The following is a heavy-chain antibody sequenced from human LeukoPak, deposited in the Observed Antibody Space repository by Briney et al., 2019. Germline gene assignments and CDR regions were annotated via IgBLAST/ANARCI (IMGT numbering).Heavy chain of an antibody. J-gene: IGHJ5*02. CDR1: GGSFSGYY. V-gene: IGHV4-34*01. D-gene: IGHD1-7*01. CDR2: INHSGST. Sequence: PSETLSLTCAVYGGSFSGYYWSWIRQPPGKGLEWIGEINHSGSTNYNPSLKSRVTISVDTSKNQFSLKLSSVTAADTAVYYCARARYNWNYVSRFDPWGQGTLVTVSS. CDR3: ARARYNWNYVSRFDP.